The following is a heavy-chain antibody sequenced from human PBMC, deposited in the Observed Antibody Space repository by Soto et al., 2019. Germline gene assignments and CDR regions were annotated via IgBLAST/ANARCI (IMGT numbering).Heavy chain of an antibody. J-gene: IGHJ4*02. V-gene: IGHV3-21*01. CDR1: GFIFSVYS. CDR2: ISSSSSYI. CDR3: ARDAPSGGTCQDY. D-gene: IGHD2-15*01. Sequence: EVQLVESGGGLVKPGGSLRLSCAASGFIFSVYSMNWVRQTPGKGLEWVSSISSSSSYISYADSLKGRFTISRDNAKNSLYLQMNSLRAEDTAVYYCARDAPSGGTCQDYWGQGTLVTVSS.